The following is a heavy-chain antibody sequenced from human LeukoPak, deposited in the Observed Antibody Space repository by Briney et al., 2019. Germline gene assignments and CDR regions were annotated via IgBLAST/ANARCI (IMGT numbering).Heavy chain of an antibody. Sequence: SETLSLTCAVYGGSFSGYYWSWIRQPPGKGLEWIGEINHSGSTNYNPSLKSRVTISVDTSKYQFSLKLSSVTAADTAVYYCARTPLGYCSSTSCRRVRRPGAFDIWGQGTMVTVSS. CDR1: GGSFSGYY. D-gene: IGHD2-2*01. CDR2: INHSGST. J-gene: IGHJ3*02. V-gene: IGHV4-34*01. CDR3: ARTPLGYCSSTSCRRVRRPGAFDI.